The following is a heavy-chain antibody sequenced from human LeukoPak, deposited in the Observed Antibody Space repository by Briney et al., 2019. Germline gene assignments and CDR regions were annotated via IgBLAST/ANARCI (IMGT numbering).Heavy chain of an antibody. Sequence: SETLSHTCAVYGGSFSGYYWSWIRQPPGKGLEWIGEINHSGSTNYNPSLKSRVTISVDTSKNQFSLKLSSVTAADTAVYYCARVIDYYDSSGYYAAGAFDIWGQGTMVTVSS. CDR3: ARVIDYYDSSGYYAAGAFDI. J-gene: IGHJ3*02. CDR1: GGSFSGYY. CDR2: INHSGST. V-gene: IGHV4-34*01. D-gene: IGHD3-22*01.